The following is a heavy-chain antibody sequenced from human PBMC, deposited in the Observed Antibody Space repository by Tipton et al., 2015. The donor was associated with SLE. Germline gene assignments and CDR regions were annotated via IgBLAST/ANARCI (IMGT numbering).Heavy chain of an antibody. CDR3: ARVQYTSVSYFIDY. CDR2: ISSGSLSM. Sequence: SLRLSCESSGFTFNDQRMTWVRQAPGKGLEWVSSISSGSLSMYYGDSVKGRFTISRDNAKNSLYLQMNSLREDDTAVYYCARVQYTSVSYFIDYWVQGSLVTVSS. D-gene: IGHD6-19*01. V-gene: IGHV3-21*03. CDR1: GFTFNDQR. J-gene: IGHJ4*02.